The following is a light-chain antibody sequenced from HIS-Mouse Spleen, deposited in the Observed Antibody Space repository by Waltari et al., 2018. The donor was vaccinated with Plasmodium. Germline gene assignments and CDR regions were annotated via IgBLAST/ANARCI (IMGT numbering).Light chain of an antibody. Sequence: QSALTQPASVSGSPGPSITTSCTGTSSDVGSYNLVPWYQQHPGKAPKLMIYEGSKRPSGVSNRFSGSKSGNTASLTISGLQAEDEADYYCCSYAGSSTYVFGTGTKVTVL. CDR2: EGS. V-gene: IGLV2-23*01. CDR1: SSDVGSYNL. CDR3: CSYAGSSTYV. J-gene: IGLJ1*01.